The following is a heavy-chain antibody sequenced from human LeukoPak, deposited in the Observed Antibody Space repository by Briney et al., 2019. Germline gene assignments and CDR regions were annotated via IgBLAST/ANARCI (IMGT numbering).Heavy chain of an antibody. CDR1: GASISSSY. D-gene: IGHD2-15*01. J-gene: IGHJ4*02. Sequence: SETLSLTCTVSGASISSSYWSWIRQPPGKGLEWIGYIYYSGSTNYHPSLKSRVAISVDTSKNQFSLKLSSVTAADTAVYYCARPARTSGGSPNYYFDYWGQGTLVTVSS. CDR3: ARPARTSGGSPNYYFDY. CDR2: IYYSGST. V-gene: IGHV4-59*12.